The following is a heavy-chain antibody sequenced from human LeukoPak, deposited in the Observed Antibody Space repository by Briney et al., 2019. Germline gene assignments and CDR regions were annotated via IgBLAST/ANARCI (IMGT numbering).Heavy chain of an antibody. D-gene: IGHD3-10*01. Sequence: GGSLRLSCAASGFTLSSSWMMSWVRQAPGKGLEWVSYISSSGSTIYYADSVKGRFTISRDNAKNSLYLQMNSLRAEDTAVYYCARATKGYYYGSGSYYNFDYWGQGTLVTVSS. CDR1: GFTLSSSW. V-gene: IGHV3-48*04. CDR3: ARATKGYYYGSGSYYNFDY. J-gene: IGHJ4*02. CDR2: ISSSGSTI.